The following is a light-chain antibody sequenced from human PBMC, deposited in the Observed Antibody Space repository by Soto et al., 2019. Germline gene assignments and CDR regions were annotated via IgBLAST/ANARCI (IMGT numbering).Light chain of an antibody. CDR2: WAS. CDR1: QSVLYSSNNKNY. J-gene: IGKJ1*01. Sequence: DIVMTQSPDSLAVSLGERATINCKSSQSVLYSSNNKNYLAWYQQKPGQPPKLLIYWASTRESGVPDRFSGSGSGTDFTLTISNLQAEDVAVYYCQQYYSTPDWTFGQGTKVEIK. CDR3: QQYYSTPDWT. V-gene: IGKV4-1*01.